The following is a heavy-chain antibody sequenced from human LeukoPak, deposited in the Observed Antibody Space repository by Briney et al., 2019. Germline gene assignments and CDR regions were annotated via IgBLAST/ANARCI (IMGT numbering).Heavy chain of an antibody. V-gene: IGHV3-30*18. CDR2: ISYDGSNK. Sequence: GESLQISCKGSGYSFTSYWIGWVRQAPGKGLEWVAVISYDGSNKYYADSVKGRFTISRDNSKNTLYLQMNSLRAEDTAVYYCANGDTAPFDYWGQGTLVTVSS. CDR1: GYSFTSYW. J-gene: IGHJ4*02. CDR3: ANGDTAPFDY. D-gene: IGHD5-18*01.